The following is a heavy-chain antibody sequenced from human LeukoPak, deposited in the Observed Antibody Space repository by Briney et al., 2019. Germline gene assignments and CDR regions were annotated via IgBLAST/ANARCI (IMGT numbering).Heavy chain of an antibody. V-gene: IGHV1-18*01. CDR2: ISAYNGNT. J-gene: IGHJ4*02. CDR1: GYTFTSYG. D-gene: IGHD5-18*01. Sequence: GASVKVSCKTSGYTFTSYGISWVRQAPGQGLEWMGWISAYNGNTNYAQKFQGRVTMTKDTSTTTVYMELRSLRSGDTAVYYCARGQRGYTAMTSGVDYWGQGTLVTVSS. CDR3: ARGQRGYTAMTSGVDY.